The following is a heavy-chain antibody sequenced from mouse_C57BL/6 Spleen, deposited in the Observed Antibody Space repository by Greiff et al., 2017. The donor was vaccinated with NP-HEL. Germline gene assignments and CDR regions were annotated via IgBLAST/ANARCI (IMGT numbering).Heavy chain of an antibody. Sequence: EVQLQQSGPELVKPGASVKISCKASGYSFTGYYMNWVKQSPEKSLEWIGEINPSTGGTTYNQKFKAKATLTVDKSSSTAYMQLKSLTSEDSAVYYCARLGTTVGDYWGQGTTLTVSS. V-gene: IGHV1-42*01. CDR3: ARLGTTVGDY. CDR1: GYSFTGYY. D-gene: IGHD1-1*01. J-gene: IGHJ2*01. CDR2: INPSTGGT.